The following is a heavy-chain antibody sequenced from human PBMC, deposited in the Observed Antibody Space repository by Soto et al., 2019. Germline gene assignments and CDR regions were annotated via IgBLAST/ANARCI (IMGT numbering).Heavy chain of an antibody. CDR2: ISYDGSNK. J-gene: IGHJ6*02. V-gene: IGHV3-30*18. CDR3: AKVMPVEYGSSTYYCYYGMDV. D-gene: IGHD6-6*01. CDR1: GFTFSSYG. Sequence: PGGTLRLSCAASGFTFSSYGMNWVRQAPRKGLDREAVISYDGSNKYYADTLKGRFTIAVDKSKDTLYLQMNGLRAEAMSVYYCAKVMPVEYGSSTYYCYYGMDVWGQGTTVTVSS.